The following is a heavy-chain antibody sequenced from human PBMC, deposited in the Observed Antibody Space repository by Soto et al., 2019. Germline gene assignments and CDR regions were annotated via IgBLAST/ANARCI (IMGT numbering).Heavy chain of an antibody. D-gene: IGHD3-10*01. CDR2: ISYDGRNK. J-gene: IGHJ4*02. Sequence: GGSLRLSCAASGFTFSSYAMHWVRQAPGKGLEWVAVISYDGRNKYYADSVKGRFTISRDNSKNTLYLQMNSLRAEDTAVYYCARDTILRYGSGSYYSYYFDYWGQGTLVTVSS. CDR3: ARDTILRYGSGSYYSYYFDY. V-gene: IGHV3-30*04. CDR1: GFTFSSYA.